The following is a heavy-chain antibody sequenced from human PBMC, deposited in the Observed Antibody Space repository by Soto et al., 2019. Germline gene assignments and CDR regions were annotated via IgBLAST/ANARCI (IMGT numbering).Heavy chain of an antibody. CDR1: GFTFSSYA. CDR3: AREEHNWFDP. J-gene: IGHJ5*02. V-gene: IGHV3-30-3*01. Sequence: QVQLLESGGGGVQPGRSLRLSCAASGFTFSSYAMHGVRQAPGKGLEWVAVISYDGSNKYYADSVKGRFTISRDNSKNTLYLQMNSLRAEDTAVYYCAREEHNWFDPWGQGTLVTVSS. CDR2: ISYDGSNK.